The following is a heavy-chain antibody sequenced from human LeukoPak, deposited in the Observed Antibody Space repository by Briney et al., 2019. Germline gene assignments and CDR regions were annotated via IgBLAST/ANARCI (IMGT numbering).Heavy chain of an antibody. CDR3: ARRMTGYYYDYYYGMDV. Sequence: GGSLRLSCAASGFTFSSYAMSWVRKAPGKGLEWVSAISGSGGSTYYADSVKGRFTISRDNSKNTLYLQMNSLRAEDTAVYYCARRMTGYYYDYYYGMDVWGQGTTVTVSS. V-gene: IGHV3-23*01. J-gene: IGHJ6*02. CDR1: GFTFSSYA. D-gene: IGHD3-9*01. CDR2: ISGSGGST.